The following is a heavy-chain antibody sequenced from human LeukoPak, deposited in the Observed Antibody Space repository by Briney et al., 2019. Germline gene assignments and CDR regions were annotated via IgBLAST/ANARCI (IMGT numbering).Heavy chain of an antibody. CDR2: ICGSGGSP. V-gene: IGHV3-23*01. D-gene: IGHD1-7*01. CDR3: AKGRTGTKGYYFDY. CDR1: GFTLSSYA. Sequence: GGSLRLSCAASGFTLSSYAMSWVRQAPARGLAGVSAICGSGGSPYYADSVKGRFTSSRDNSKNPLDLQMNSLRAEDTAVYYCAKGRTGTKGYYFDYWGQGTLVTVSS. J-gene: IGHJ4*02.